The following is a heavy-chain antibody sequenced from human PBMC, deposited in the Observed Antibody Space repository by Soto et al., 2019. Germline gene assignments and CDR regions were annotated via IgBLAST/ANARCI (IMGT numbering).Heavy chain of an antibody. V-gene: IGHV4-39*01. CDR1: GGSISSSSYY. CDR2: IYYSGST. CDR3: ASFAYYDILTGQYYYYGMDV. Sequence: LSLTCTVSGGSISSSSYYWGWIRQPPGKGLEWIGSIYYSGSTYYNPSLKSRVTISVDTSKNQFSLKLSSVTAADTAVYYCASFAYYDILTGQYYYYGMDVWGQGTTVTVSS. J-gene: IGHJ6*02. D-gene: IGHD3-9*01.